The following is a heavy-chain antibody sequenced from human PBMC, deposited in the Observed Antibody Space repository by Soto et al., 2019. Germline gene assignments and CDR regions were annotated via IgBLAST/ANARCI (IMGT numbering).Heavy chain of an antibody. CDR1: GFTFSDYV. CDR2: MTYDGATE. Sequence: QVRLVESGGGVVQPGTSLRLSCAASGFTFSDYVIHWVRQAAGKGLEWVASMTYDGATEYYADSVKGRFTMSRDNSKRALSLQMNSLRPDDTAVYDCARVRLSIAVNDALDVWGQRTTITVSS. CDR3: ARVRLSIAVNDALDV. J-gene: IGHJ3*01. V-gene: IGHV3-30*14. D-gene: IGHD3-3*02.